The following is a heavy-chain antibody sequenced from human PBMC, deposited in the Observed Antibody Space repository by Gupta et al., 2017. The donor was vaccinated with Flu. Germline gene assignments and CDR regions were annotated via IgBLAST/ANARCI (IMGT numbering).Heavy chain of an antibody. CDR3: ARGWYSSGFGS. D-gene: IGHD6-19*01. Sequence: QVQLQQSGPGLVKPSQTLSLTCDISGDSVSSNNGAWNWIRQSPSRGLAWLGRTYYQSQWYNDYAVSMKSRMIINPDTSKNQFSLQLNSVTPEDTAVYYCARGWYSSGFGSWGQGTLVTVSS. V-gene: IGHV6-1*01. J-gene: IGHJ4*02. CDR2: TYYQSQWYN. CDR1: GDSVSSNNGA.